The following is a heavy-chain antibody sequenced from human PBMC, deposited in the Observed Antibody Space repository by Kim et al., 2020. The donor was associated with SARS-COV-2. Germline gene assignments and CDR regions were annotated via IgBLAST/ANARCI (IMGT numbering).Heavy chain of an antibody. Sequence: GGSLRLSCAASGFTFSSYGMHWVRQAPGKGLEWVAVIWYDGSNKYYADSVKGRFTISRDNSKNTLYLQMNSLRAEDTAVYYCAKDGPYIIRWYFDLWGRGTLVTVSS. D-gene: IGHD1-20*01. CDR2: IWYDGSNK. CDR3: AKDGPYIIRWYFDL. CDR1: GFTFSSYG. V-gene: IGHV3-33*06. J-gene: IGHJ2*01.